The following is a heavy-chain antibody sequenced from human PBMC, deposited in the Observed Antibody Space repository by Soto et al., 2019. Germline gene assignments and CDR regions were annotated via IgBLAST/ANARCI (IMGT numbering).Heavy chain of an antibody. J-gene: IGHJ4*02. CDR1: GFTFSNYA. V-gene: IGHV3-23*01. D-gene: IGHD6-25*01. Sequence: PGGSLRLSCAASGFTFSNYAMSWVRQAPGKGLEWVSGLSDGGGSTFYADSVKGRFTISRDKSENTLYLRMDSLRAEDTAVYYCAVGSRNTHVGLPSDQWGQGTLVTVYS. CDR3: AVGSRNTHVGLPSDQ. CDR2: LSDGGGST.